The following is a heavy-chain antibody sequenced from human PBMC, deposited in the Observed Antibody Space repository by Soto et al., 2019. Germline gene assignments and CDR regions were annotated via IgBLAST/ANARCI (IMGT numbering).Heavy chain of an antibody. Sequence: QITLKESGPTLVKPTQTLTLTCTFSGFSLSTSGVGVGWIRQPPGKALEWLALIYWDDDKRYSPSLKSRLTITKHTSKNQVVLTMTNMDPVDTATYYCAHHSSGWARDWFDPWGQGTLVTVSS. V-gene: IGHV2-5*02. CDR2: IYWDDDK. CDR1: GFSLSTSGVG. D-gene: IGHD6-19*01. J-gene: IGHJ5*02. CDR3: AHHSSGWARDWFDP.